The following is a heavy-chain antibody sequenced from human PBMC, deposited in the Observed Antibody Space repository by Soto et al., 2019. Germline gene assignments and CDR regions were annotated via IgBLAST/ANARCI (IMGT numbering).Heavy chain of an antibody. CDR2: INHSGST. V-gene: IGHV4-34*01. CDR1: GGSFSGYY. Sequence: PSETLSLTCAVYGGSFSGYYWSWIRQPPGKGLEWIGEINHSGSTNYNPSLKSRVTISVDTSKNQFSPKLSSVTAADTAVYYCARGRLLLRGDNWFDPWGQGTLVTVSS. D-gene: IGHD2-15*01. J-gene: IGHJ5*02. CDR3: ARGRLLLRGDNWFDP.